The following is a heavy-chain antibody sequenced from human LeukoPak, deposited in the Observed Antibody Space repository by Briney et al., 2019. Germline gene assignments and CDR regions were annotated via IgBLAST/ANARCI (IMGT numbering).Heavy chain of an antibody. CDR2: IHHSGST. D-gene: IGHD1-26*01. J-gene: IGHJ4*02. CDR1: GDAITSDKYY. CDR3: ARHYLGGNYPDYFNH. V-gene: IGHV4-39*01. Sequence: SETLSLTCTVSGDAITSDKYYWGWIRQPPGKGLEWIGNIHHSGSTYYSPSLKSRVTISVDTSKNQFSLRLNSVTAADTAIYSCARHYLGGNYPDYFNHWGQGTLVTVSS.